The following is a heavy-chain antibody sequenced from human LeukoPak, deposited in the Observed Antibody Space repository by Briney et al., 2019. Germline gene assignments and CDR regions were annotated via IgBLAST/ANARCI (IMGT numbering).Heavy chain of an antibody. V-gene: IGHV3-33*01. CDR1: GFTFSNYG. Sequence: GGSLILSCAASGFTFSNYGMHTVRQDPGKGLEGVAVIWYDGSNKYYADSVKGRFTISRDNSKNTLYLQMKSLRSEDTAVYYCARVFQGDGDKPYGMDVWGQGTTVTVSS. J-gene: IGHJ6*02. CDR3: ARVFQGDGDKPYGMDV. CDR2: IWYDGSNK. D-gene: IGHD5-24*01.